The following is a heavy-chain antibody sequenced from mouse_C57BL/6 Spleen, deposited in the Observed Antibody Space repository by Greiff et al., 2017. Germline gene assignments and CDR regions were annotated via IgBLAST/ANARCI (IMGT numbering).Heavy chain of an antibody. CDR2: IYPSDSDT. V-gene: IGHV1-61*01. CDR3: AREGIYYGYGAYYAMDY. CDR1: GYTFTSYW. D-gene: IGHD2-2*01. Sequence: QVQLQQPGAELVRPGSSVKLSCKASGYTFTSYWMDWVKQRPGQGLEWIGNIYPSDSDTHYNQKFKDKATLTVDKSSSTAYMQLSSLTSEDSAVYYCAREGIYYGYGAYYAMDYWGQGTSVTVSS. J-gene: IGHJ4*01.